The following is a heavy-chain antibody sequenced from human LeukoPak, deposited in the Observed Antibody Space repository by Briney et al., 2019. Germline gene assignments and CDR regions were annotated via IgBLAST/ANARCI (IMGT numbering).Heavy chain of an antibody. V-gene: IGHV1-18*04. CDR3: ARDQAGYYGSGSHN. D-gene: IGHD3-10*01. J-gene: IGHJ4*02. CDR2: ISAYNGNT. CDR1: GYTFTGYY. Sequence: GASVKVSCKASGYTFTGYYMHWVRQAPGQGLEWMGWISAYNGNTNYAQKLQGRATMTTDTSTSTAYMELRSLRSDDTAVYYCARDQAGYYGSGSHNWGQGTLVTVSS.